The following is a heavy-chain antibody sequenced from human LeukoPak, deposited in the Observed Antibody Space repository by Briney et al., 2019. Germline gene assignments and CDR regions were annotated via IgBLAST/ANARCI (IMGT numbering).Heavy chain of an antibody. V-gene: IGHV4-61*02. J-gene: IGHJ4*02. CDR1: SGSISSSNYY. CDR2: ISTIGIT. CDR3: ARTYYYDSSGYKFDY. D-gene: IGHD3-22*01. Sequence: SETLSLTCTVSSGSISSSNYYWSWIRQPAGGGLEWIGRISTIGITNYNPSLISRVTISIDTSKNQFSLKLSSVTAADTAVYYCARTYYYDSSGYKFDYWGQGTLVTVSS.